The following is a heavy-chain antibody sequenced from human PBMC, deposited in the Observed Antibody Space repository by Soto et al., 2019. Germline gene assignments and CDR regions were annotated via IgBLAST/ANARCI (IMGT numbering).Heavy chain of an antibody. D-gene: IGHD6-19*01. CDR2: ISGSGSST. Sequence: EVQLLESGGGLVQPGGSLRLSCAASGFTFSSYAMSWVRQAPGKGLEWVSGISGSGSSTYYADSVKGRFTISRDNSKNTLYLQMNSLRAEDTAVYYCAKAGLVAVYYFDYWGQGTLFTVSS. CDR1: GFTFSSYA. J-gene: IGHJ4*02. V-gene: IGHV3-23*01. CDR3: AKAGLVAVYYFDY.